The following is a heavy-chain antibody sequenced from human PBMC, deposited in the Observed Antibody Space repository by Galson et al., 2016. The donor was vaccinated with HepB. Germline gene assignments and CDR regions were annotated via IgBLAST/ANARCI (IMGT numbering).Heavy chain of an antibody. V-gene: IGHV3-21*01. CDR1: GFTFTSYS. D-gene: IGHD3-3*01. CDR2: ISSTSSYI. CDR3: AKAVTRNTIFGVVTGKEGAHYGMDV. J-gene: IGHJ6*02. Sequence: SLRLSCAASGFTFTSYSMFWVRQAPGKGLEWVSSISSTSSYIYYADSVKGRFTISRDNAKNSLYLQMHSLRAEDTAVYYCAKAVTRNTIFGVVTGKEGAHYGMDVWGQGTTVTVSS.